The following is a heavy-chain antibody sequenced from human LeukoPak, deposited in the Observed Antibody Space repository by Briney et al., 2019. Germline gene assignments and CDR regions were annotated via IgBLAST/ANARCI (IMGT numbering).Heavy chain of an antibody. V-gene: IGHV5-51*01. CDR3: ARRTITPYYDSLVSGAFDV. Sequence: GESLKISCKGSGYKFNAYWIAWVRQMPGKGLEWMGIIYPDDSDTSYSPSFQGQFTISADKSVSIAYLQWSSLKASDTAMYCWARRTITPYYDSLVSGAFDVWGQGTLAIVSS. J-gene: IGHJ3*01. CDR1: GYKFNAYW. D-gene: IGHD3-22*01. CDR2: IYPDDSDT.